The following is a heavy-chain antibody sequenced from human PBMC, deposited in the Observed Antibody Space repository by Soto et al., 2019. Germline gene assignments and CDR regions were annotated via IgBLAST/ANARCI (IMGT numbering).Heavy chain of an antibody. J-gene: IGHJ5*02. D-gene: IGHD1-26*01. Sequence: QVQLQESGPGLVKPSQTLSLTCTVSGGSISSGGYYWSWIRQHPGKGLEWIGYIYYSGSTYYNPSLKSRFTISVATSKNQFSLKLSSVTAADTAVYYCARGGALSWGEENWFDPWGQGTLVTVSS. CDR3: ARGGALSWGEENWFDP. V-gene: IGHV4-31*03. CDR1: GGSISSGGYY. CDR2: IYYSGST.